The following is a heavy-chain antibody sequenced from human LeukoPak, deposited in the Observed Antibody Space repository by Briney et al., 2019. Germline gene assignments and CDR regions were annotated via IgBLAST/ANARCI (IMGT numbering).Heavy chain of an antibody. CDR2: IYISGST. V-gene: IGHV4-61*02. CDR3: AREGAYCSSTSCNWFDP. Sequence: PSETLSLTCTVSGGSISSGSYYWSWIRQPAGKGLEWIGRIYISGSTNYNPSLKSRVTISVDTSKNQFSLKLSSVTAADTAVYYCAREGAYCSSTSCNWFDPWGQGTLVTVSS. J-gene: IGHJ5*02. CDR1: GGSISSGSYY. D-gene: IGHD2-2*01.